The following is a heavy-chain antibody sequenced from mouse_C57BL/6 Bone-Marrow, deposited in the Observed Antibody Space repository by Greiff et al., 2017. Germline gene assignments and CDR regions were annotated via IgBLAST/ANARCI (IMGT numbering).Heavy chain of an antibody. Sequence: VQLQQPGTELVKPGASVKLSCKASGYTFTSYWMHWVKQRPGQGLEWIGNINPSNGGTNYNEKFKSKATLTVDKSSSTAYMQLSSLTSEDSAVYYCARSVYYYGSSYRYFDVWGTGTTVTVSS. CDR2: INPSNGGT. J-gene: IGHJ1*03. D-gene: IGHD1-1*01. CDR3: ARSVYYYGSSYRYFDV. V-gene: IGHV1-53*01. CDR1: GYTFTSYW.